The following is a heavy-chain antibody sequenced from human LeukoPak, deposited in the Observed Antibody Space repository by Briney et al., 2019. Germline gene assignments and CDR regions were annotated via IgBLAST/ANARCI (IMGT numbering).Heavy chain of an antibody. CDR3: ARDRSGSYYGPFDY. Sequence: GASVKVSCKASGYTFTSYYMHWVRQAPGQGLEWMGGIIPIFGTANYAQKFQGRVTITADKSTSTAYMELSSLRSEDTAVYYCARDRSGSYYGPFDYWGQGTLVTVSS. CDR1: GYTFTSYY. CDR2: IIPIFGTA. V-gene: IGHV1-69*06. D-gene: IGHD1-26*01. J-gene: IGHJ4*02.